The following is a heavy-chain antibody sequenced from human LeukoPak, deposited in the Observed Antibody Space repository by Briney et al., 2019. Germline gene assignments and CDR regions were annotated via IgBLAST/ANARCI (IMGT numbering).Heavy chain of an antibody. V-gene: IGHV5-51*01. CDR3: ARHTNDFGGNGDY. D-gene: IGHD4-23*01. J-gene: IGHJ4*02. Sequence: GESLQISCKGSGYSFTSYWIGWVRQMPGKGLEWMGIIYPGDSDTRYSLSFQGQVTISADKSISTAYLQWSSLKASDTAMYYCARHTNDFGGNGDYWGQGTLVTVSS. CDR2: IYPGDSDT. CDR1: GYSFTSYW.